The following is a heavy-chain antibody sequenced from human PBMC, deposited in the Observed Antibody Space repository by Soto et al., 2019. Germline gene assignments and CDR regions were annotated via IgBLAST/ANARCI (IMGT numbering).Heavy chain of an antibody. V-gene: IGHV4-31*03. CDR1: GGSISSGGYY. Sequence: QVQLQESGPGLVKPSQTLSLTCTVSGGSISSGGYYWSWIRQHPGKGLERIGYIYYSGSTYYNPSRKSRVTISVDTSKNQFSLKLSSVTAADTAVYYCARYSKMTTVPDGMDGWGQGTTVTVSS. J-gene: IGHJ6*02. CDR3: ARYSKMTTVPDGMDG. CDR2: IYYSGST. D-gene: IGHD4-17*01.